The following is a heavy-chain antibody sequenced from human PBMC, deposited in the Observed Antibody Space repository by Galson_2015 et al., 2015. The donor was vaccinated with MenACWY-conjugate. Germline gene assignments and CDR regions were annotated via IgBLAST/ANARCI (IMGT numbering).Heavy chain of an antibody. D-gene: IGHD6-25*01. J-gene: IGHJ4*02. CDR1: GFTFSSYW. Sequence: SLRLSCAASGFTFSSYWMHWVRQAPGKGLVWVSLINSDGSSTNYADSVKGRFTISRDNAKNTLYLQMNSLRAEDTALYYCVRDNAAAPDLFDSWGQGTRVTVSS. CDR2: INSDGSST. CDR3: VRDNAAAPDLFDS. V-gene: IGHV3-74*01.